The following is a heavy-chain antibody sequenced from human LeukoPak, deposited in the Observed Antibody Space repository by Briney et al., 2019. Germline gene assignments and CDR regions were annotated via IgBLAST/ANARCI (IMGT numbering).Heavy chain of an antibody. CDR1: GFTFSNYW. D-gene: IGHD3-22*01. J-gene: IGHJ4*02. V-gene: IGHV3-7*03. CDR2: IKEDGSEK. CDR3: AKVGDYYDSSGYYNY. Sequence: GGSLRLSCAASGFTFSNYWMTWVRQAPGKGLEWVANIKEDGSEKYYVDSVRGRFTISRDNAKNSLYLQMNSLRAEDTAVYYCAKVGDYYDSSGYYNYWGQGTLVTVSS.